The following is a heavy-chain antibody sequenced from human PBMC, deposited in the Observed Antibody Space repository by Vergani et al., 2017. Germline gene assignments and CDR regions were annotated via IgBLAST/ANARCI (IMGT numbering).Heavy chain of an antibody. D-gene: IGHD1-14*01. V-gene: IGHV3-33*01. CDR1: GFTFHQYG. J-gene: IGHJ5*02. CDR2: TWYDGNNK. CDR3: ARDLRLLYNRFDP. Sequence: QVQLVESGGGVVQPGRSLRLSCAASGFTFHQYGMHWVRQAPGKGLEWVAVTWYDGNNKQYADSVNGRFTISRDNSKSTMYLQMKSLRDEYTGVYYCARDLRLLYNRFDPWGQGTLVTVSS.